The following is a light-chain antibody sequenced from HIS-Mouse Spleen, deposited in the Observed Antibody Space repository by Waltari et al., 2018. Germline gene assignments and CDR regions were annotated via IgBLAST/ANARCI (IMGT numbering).Light chain of an antibody. CDR1: QSVSSY. CDR2: DAS. Sequence: EIVLTQSPATLSLSPGERATLSCRASQSVSSYLAWYQQKPGQAPRLLIYDASNRATGIPARFSGSGSGTDFTLTLSSPEPEDFAVYYCQQRSNWLTFGGGTKVEIK. V-gene: IGKV3-11*01. CDR3: QQRSNWLT. J-gene: IGKJ4*01.